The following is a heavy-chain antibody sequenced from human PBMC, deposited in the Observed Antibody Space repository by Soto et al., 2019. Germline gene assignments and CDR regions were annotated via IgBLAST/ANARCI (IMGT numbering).Heavy chain of an antibody. J-gene: IGHJ4*02. V-gene: IGHV3-33*01. CDR2: IWYDGSNK. CDR3: ARENLSSSDTAESHYFDY. CDR1: GFTFSSYG. Sequence: GGSLRLSCAASGFTFSSYGMHWVRQAPGKGLEWVAVIWYDGSNKYYADSVKGRFTISRDNSKNTLYLQMNSLRAEDTAVYYFARENLSSSDTAESHYFDYWGQGTLVTVSS. D-gene: IGHD6-6*01.